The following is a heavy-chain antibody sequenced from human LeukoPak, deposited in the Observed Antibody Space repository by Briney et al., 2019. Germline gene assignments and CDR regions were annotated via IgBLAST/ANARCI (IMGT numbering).Heavy chain of an antibody. Sequence: GGSLRLSCAASGFTFSSYAMSWVRQAPGKGLEWVSAISGSGGSTYYADSVKGRFTISRDNSKNTLYLQMNSLRAEDTAVYYCAKAIAARTSYYYYGMDVWGQGTTVTVSS. CDR1: GFTFSSYA. CDR2: ISGSGGST. J-gene: IGHJ6*02. CDR3: AKAIAARTSYYYYGMDV. V-gene: IGHV3-23*01. D-gene: IGHD6-25*01.